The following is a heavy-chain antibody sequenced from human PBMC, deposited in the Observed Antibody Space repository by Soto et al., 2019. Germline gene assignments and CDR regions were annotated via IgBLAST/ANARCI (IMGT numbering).Heavy chain of an antibody. CDR3: AIQLGYCISTSCYHFDY. V-gene: IGHV4-59*08. Sequence: TLSLTCTVSGDSISSNYWSWIRQPPGKGLEWIGYIHNSGGTNYNPSLRSRVTISVDTSKNQFSLKLTSVTAADTAVYYCAIQLGYCISTSCYHFDYWGQGTLVTVSS. CDR1: GDSISSNY. D-gene: IGHD2-2*01. CDR2: IHNSGGT. J-gene: IGHJ4*02.